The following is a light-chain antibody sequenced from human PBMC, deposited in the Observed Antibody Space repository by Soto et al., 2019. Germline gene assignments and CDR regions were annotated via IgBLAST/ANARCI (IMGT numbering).Light chain of an antibody. J-gene: IGLJ1*01. CDR1: SSDVGGYGY. Sequence: QSVLTQPASVSGSPGQSITISCTGTSSDVGGYGYVSWYQQQPGKAPKLIIYEVTNRPSGISSRFSASKSGNTASLTISGLQAEDEADYYCSSYASSGTKVFGSGTQLTVL. CDR2: EVT. V-gene: IGLV2-14*01. CDR3: SSYASSGTKV.